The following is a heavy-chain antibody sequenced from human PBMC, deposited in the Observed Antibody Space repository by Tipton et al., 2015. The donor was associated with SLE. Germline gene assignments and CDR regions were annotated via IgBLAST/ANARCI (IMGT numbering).Heavy chain of an antibody. CDR1: GYSFTSYG. Sequence: QLVQSGAEVKKPGASVKVSCKASGYSFTSYGITWVRQAPGQGLEWMGWISTYNGNTNSAQKFQGRATMTTDTSTNTAYMELRNLRSDDTAMYYCARDRGASNGGWFVGAIGYWGQGTLVTVSS. J-gene: IGHJ4*02. CDR3: ARDRGASNGGWFVGAIGY. D-gene: IGHD6-19*01. V-gene: IGHV1-18*01. CDR2: ISTYNGNT.